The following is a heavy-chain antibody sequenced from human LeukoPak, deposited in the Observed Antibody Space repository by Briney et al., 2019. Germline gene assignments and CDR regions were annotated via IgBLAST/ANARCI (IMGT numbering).Heavy chain of an antibody. CDR2: IRSKAYGGTT. J-gene: IGHJ4*02. V-gene: IGHV3-49*04. D-gene: IGHD6-13*01. CDR3: TRGAAAGTWRFDY. Sequence: GGSLRLSCTASGFTFGDYAMSWVRQAPGKGLEWVGFIRSKAYGGTTEYAASVKGGFTISRDDSKSIAYLHMNSLKTEDTAVYYCTRGAAAGTWRFDYWGQGTLVTVSS. CDR1: GFTFGDYA.